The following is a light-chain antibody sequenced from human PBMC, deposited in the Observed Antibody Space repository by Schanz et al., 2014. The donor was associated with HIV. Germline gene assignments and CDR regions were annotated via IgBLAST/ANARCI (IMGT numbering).Light chain of an antibody. Sequence: EIVLTQSPGTLSLSPGERATLSCRTSQSVSTYLAWYHQKPGQAPRLLIYGASNRATGIPDRFSGSGSGTDFTLTISRLEPEDFAVYYCQQYNTSPPWTFGQGTKVDFK. CDR1: QSVSTY. CDR3: QQYNTSPPWT. J-gene: IGKJ1*01. V-gene: IGKV3-20*01. CDR2: GAS.